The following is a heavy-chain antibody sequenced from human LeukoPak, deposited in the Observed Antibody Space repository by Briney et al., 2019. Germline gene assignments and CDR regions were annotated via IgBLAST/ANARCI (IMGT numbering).Heavy chain of an antibody. J-gene: IGHJ4*02. V-gene: IGHV3-23*01. CDR3: AKLLRTLAAAGSDY. CDR1: GFTFSDYA. CDR2: LSGSGAGT. D-gene: IGHD6-13*01. Sequence: GGSLRLSCAASGFTFSDYALGWVRQAPGRGLEWVATLSGSGAGTYYSDSVKGRFTISRDNSKNTLYLQMNSLRAEDTAVYYCAKLLRTLAAAGSDYWGQGTLVTVSS.